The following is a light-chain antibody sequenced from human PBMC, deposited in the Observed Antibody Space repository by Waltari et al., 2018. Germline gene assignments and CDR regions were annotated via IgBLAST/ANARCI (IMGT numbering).Light chain of an antibody. CDR2: RAS. Sequence: EIVLTQSPATLSLSPGDTATLSCRASQNVDTYFAWYQQKPGQAPRLLIYRASYRATGVPDRFSGGGSGTDFTLTISSLEPDDFAVYYCQQRSNWPLTFGPGTRLDIK. CDR1: QNVDTY. J-gene: IGKJ3*01. V-gene: IGKV3-11*01. CDR3: QQRSNWPLT.